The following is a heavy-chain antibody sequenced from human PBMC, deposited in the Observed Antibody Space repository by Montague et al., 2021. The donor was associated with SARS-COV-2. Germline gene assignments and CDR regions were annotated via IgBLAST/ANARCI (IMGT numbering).Heavy chain of an antibody. CDR3: ARHASYDYSNDLYYYYSGLDV. Sequence: SETLSLTCTVSGGSISSSSYYWRWIRQPPGKGLEWIGCIYYSGSTYYNPSLKSRVTISVDTSKNQFSLKLSSVTAADTAVYYCARHASYDYSNDLYYYYSGLDVWGQGTTVTVSS. CDR1: GGSISSSSYY. CDR2: IYYSGST. D-gene: IGHD4-11*01. V-gene: IGHV4-39*01. J-gene: IGHJ6*02.